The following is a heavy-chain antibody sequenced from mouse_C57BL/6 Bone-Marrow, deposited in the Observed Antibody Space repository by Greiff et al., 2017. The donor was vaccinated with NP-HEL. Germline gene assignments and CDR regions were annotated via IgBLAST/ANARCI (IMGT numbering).Heavy chain of an antibody. CDR3: AGITTVVATGDWYFDV. Sequence: QVQLQQPGAELVRPGTSVTLSCKASGYTFTSYWMHWVKQRPGQGLEWIGVIDPSDSYTNYNQKFKGKATLTVDTSSSTAYMQLSSLTSEDSAVYYCAGITTVVATGDWYFDVWGTGTTVTVSS. J-gene: IGHJ1*03. CDR1: GYTFTSYW. CDR2: IDPSDSYT. D-gene: IGHD1-1*01. V-gene: IGHV1-59*01.